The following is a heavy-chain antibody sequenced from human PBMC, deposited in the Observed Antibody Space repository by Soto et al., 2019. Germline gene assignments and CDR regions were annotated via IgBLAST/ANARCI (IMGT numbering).Heavy chain of an antibody. D-gene: IGHD6-19*01. CDR2: INHSGSN. CDR3: ARLASGWQLYYFDS. Sequence: QVQLQQWGAGLLKPSETLSLTCPVYGGSFRPYFWSWIRQPPGKGLEWIGEINHSGSNNYNPSLTRRATLSVDTSKNQVPRKLTSVTAADTAVYYCARLASGWQLYYFDSWGRGTPVTVSS. J-gene: IGHJ2*01. V-gene: IGHV4-34*01. CDR1: GGSFRPYF.